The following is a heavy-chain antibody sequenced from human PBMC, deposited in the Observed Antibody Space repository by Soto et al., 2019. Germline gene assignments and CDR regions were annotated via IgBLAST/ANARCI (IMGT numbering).Heavy chain of an antibody. CDR2: IHYSGRT. CDR1: NGSISGFY. CDR3: VRVGVGIGNHFDS. V-gene: IGHV4-59*12. D-gene: IGHD1-26*01. Sequence: SENLSLTCSVSNGSISGFYWTWIRQPPGKILEWIGYIHYSGRTDYNPSLTSRATMSVDTSKNQFSLNLKSITAADTAVYYCVRVGVGIGNHFDSWGRGTLVTVSS. J-gene: IGHJ4*02.